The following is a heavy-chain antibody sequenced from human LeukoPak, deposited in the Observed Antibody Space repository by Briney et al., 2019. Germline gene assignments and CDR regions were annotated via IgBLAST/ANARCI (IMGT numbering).Heavy chain of an antibody. D-gene: IGHD6-13*01. CDR3: ARGLSLSLTSRGIAAAAARSPLDY. J-gene: IGHJ4*02. CDR2: ISYGGRNK. V-gene: IGHV3-30*04. CDR1: GFTFSSYA. Sequence: GSLRLSCAAPGFTFSSYALPRVRQAPGKGVGGVAGISYGGRNKIYADSVKGRFTISRDNSKNTLYLQMNSLRAEDTAVYYCARGLSLSLTSRGIAAAAARSPLDYWGQGTLVTVSS.